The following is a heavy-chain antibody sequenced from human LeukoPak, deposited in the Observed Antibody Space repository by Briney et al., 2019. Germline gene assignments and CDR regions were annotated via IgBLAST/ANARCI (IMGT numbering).Heavy chain of an antibody. D-gene: IGHD1-26*01. CDR1: GYTFTSYA. J-gene: IGHJ5*02. CDR2: INAGNGNT. V-gene: IGHV1-3*01. Sequence: ASVKVSCKASGYTFTSYAMHWVRQAPGQRLEWMGWINAGNGNTKYSQKFQGRVTITRDTSASTAYMELSSLRSEDTAVYYCARDLVGGNWFDPWGQGTLVTVSS. CDR3: ARDLVGGNWFDP.